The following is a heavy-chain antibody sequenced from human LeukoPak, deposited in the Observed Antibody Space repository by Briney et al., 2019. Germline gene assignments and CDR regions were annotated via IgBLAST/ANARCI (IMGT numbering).Heavy chain of an antibody. Sequence: PSGTLSLTCGVYGGSFSGYYWSWIRQPPGKGLEWIGEINHSGSTNYNPSLKSRVTISVDTSKNQFSLKLSSVTAADTAVYYCARGFIYCSGGSCYEEWGQGTLVTVSS. CDR2: INHSGST. V-gene: IGHV4-34*01. CDR3: ARGFIYCSGGSCYEE. J-gene: IGHJ4*02. D-gene: IGHD2-15*01. CDR1: GGSFSGYY.